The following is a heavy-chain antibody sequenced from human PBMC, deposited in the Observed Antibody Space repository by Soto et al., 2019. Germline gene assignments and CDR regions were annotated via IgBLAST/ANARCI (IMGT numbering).Heavy chain of an antibody. D-gene: IGHD2-8*01. CDR2: INAGNGNT. Sequence: ASVKVSCKASGYTFTSYAMHWVRQAPGQRLEWMGWINAGNGNTKYSQKFQGRVTITRDTSASTAYMELSSLRSEDTAVYYCARVYCTNGVCYGIGAFDIWGQGTMVTV. CDR3: ARVYCTNGVCYGIGAFDI. J-gene: IGHJ3*02. CDR1: GYTFTSYA. V-gene: IGHV1-3*01.